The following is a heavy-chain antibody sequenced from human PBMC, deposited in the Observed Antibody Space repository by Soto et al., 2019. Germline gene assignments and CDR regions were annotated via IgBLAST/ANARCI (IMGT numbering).Heavy chain of an antibody. V-gene: IGHV4-34*01. CDR2: INHSGST. J-gene: IGHJ6*02. Sequence: PSETLSITCAVYGGSYSGYYWSWIRQPPGKGLEWIGEINHSGSTNYNPSLKSRVTISVDTSKNQFSLKLSSVTAADTAVYYCARDRAADVWGQGTTVTVS. CDR1: GGSYSGYY. D-gene: IGHD3-16*02. CDR3: ARDRAADV.